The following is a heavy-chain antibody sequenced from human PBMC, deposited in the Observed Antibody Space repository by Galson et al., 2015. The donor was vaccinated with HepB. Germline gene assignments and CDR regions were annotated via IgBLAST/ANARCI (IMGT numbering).Heavy chain of an antibody. J-gene: IGHJ6*02. CDR3: ARPIAALADYYYYGMDV. V-gene: IGHV3-30*04. Sequence: SLRLSCAASGFTFSSYAMHWVRQAPGKGLEWVAVISYDGSNKYYADSVKGRFTISRDNSKNTLCLQMNSLRAEDTAVYYCARPIAALADYYYYGMDVWGQGTTVTVSS. CDR1: GFTFSSYA. CDR2: ISYDGSNK. D-gene: IGHD6-13*01.